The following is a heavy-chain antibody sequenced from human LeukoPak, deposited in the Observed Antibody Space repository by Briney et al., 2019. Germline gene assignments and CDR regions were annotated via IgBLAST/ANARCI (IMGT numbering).Heavy chain of an antibody. D-gene: IGHD2-2*01. CDR2: INPSGGST. J-gene: IGHJ4*02. CDR1: GYTFTSYY. V-gene: IGHV1-46*01. Sequence: GASVKVSCKASGYTFTSYYMHWVRQAPGQGLERMGIINPSGGSTSYAQKFQGRVTMTRDTSTSTVYMELSSLRSEDTAVYYCARTCSGSSTSCYYSARGGYFDYWGQGTLVTVSS. CDR3: ARTCSGSSTSCYYSARGGYFDY.